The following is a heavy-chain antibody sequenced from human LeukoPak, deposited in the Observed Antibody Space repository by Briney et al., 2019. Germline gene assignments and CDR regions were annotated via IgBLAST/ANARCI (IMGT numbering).Heavy chain of an antibody. D-gene: IGHD3-22*01. V-gene: IGHV3-23*01. J-gene: IGHJ1*01. Sequence: GGSLRLSCAASGFTFGSYGMSWVRQAPGKGLEWVPFITPNADRTSYADSVEGRFTISRDNPRNTLYMQMNSPRDEDTALYYCAIMHGYYDGSGYWVQWGQGTLVTVSS. CDR1: GFTFGSYG. CDR2: ITPNADRT. CDR3: AIMHGYYDGSGYWVQ.